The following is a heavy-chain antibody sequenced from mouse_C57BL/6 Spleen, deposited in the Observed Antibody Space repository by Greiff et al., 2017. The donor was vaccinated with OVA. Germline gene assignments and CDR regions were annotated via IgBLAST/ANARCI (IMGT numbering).Heavy chain of an antibody. D-gene: IGHD2-3*01. CDR2: INPNNGGT. V-gene: IGHV1-18*01. CDR1: GYTFTDYN. Sequence: VQLKESGPELVKPGASVKIPCKASGYTFTDYNMDWVKQSHGKSLEWIGDINPNNGGTIYNQKFKGKATLTVDKSSSTAYMELRSLTSEDTAVYYSARESVMGGYYEGYAMDYWGQGTSVTVSS. J-gene: IGHJ4*01. CDR3: ARESVMGGYYEGYAMDY.